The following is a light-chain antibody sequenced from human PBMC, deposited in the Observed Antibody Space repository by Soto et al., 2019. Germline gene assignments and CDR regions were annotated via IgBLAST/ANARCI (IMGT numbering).Light chain of an antibody. CDR2: QAS. V-gene: IGKV1-5*03. CDR3: QHYNDYSYT. Sequence: DIRMTQSPSTLSASVGDRVAITCRASQSVSGWLAWYQQKPGKVPKLLIYQASTLEDGVPSRFSGSGSGTEFTLTISSLQPDESATYYFQHYNDYSYTFGPGTNLEIK. J-gene: IGKJ2*01. CDR1: QSVSGW.